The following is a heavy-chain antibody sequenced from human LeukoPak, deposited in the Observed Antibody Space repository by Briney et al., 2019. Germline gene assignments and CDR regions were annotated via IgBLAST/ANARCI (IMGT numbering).Heavy chain of an antibody. Sequence: GGSLRLSCAASGFTFSSYSMNWVRQAPGKGLEWVSYISSSSSTIYYADSVKGRFTISRDNAKNSLYLQMNSLRAEDTAVYYCARVYSSSWYGGPDAFDIWGQGTMVTVSS. D-gene: IGHD6-13*01. CDR1: GFTFSSYS. J-gene: IGHJ3*02. CDR3: ARVYSSSWYGGPDAFDI. V-gene: IGHV3-48*01. CDR2: ISSSSSTI.